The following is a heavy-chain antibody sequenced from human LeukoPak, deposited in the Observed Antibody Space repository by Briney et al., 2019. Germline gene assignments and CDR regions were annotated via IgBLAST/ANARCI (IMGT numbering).Heavy chain of an antibody. Sequence: SETLSLTCSVSGDSISGYYWSWIRQPPGKGLEWIGYIDYSGGTSYNPSLKSRVTISVDTSQNQFSLKLSSVIAADTAVYFCARDRGNTYGSRGSFDYWGQGTLVTVSS. J-gene: IGHJ4*02. D-gene: IGHD5-18*01. CDR1: GDSISGYY. CDR2: IDYSGGT. V-gene: IGHV4-59*01. CDR3: ARDRGNTYGSRGSFDY.